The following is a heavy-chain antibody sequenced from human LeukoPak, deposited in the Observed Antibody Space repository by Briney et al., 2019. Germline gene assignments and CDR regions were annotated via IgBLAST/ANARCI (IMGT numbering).Heavy chain of an antibody. V-gene: IGHV4-31*03. CDR1: GGSISSGGYY. CDR3: ARSDYDFWSIFDY. J-gene: IGHJ4*02. D-gene: IGHD3-3*01. CDR2: IYYSGST. Sequence: SETPSLTCTVSGGSISSGGYYWSWIRQHPGKGLEWIGYIYYSGSTYYNPSLKSRVTISVDTSKNQFSLKLSSVTAADTAVYYCARSDYDFWSIFDYWGQGTLVTVSS.